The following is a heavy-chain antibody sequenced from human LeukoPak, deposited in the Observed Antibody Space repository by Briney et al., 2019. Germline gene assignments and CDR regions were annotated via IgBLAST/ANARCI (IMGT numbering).Heavy chain of an antibody. D-gene: IGHD6-13*01. V-gene: IGHV3-30*03. CDR3: ARIGYSISWSGDY. CDR2: ISSDGNNK. CDR1: GFTFTSYG. Sequence: LRLSCAASGFTFTSYGMHWVRQAPGKGLEWVALISSDGNNKYYADSVKGRFSISRDNSKNTLYLQMNGLRVEDTAVYYCARIGYSISWSGDYWGQGSLVTASS. J-gene: IGHJ4*02.